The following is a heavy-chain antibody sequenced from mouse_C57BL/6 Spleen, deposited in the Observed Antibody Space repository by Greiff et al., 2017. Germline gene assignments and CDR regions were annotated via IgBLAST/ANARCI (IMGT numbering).Heavy chain of an antibody. CDR2: INPNNGGT. V-gene: IGHV1-26*01. D-gene: IGHD4-1*01. Sequence: VQLQQSGPELVKPGASVKISCKASGYTFTDYYMNWVKQSHGKSLEWIGDINPNNGGTSYNQKFKGKATLTVDKSSSTAYMELRSLTSEDSAVYYCASGGNSGNFDVWGTGTTVTVSS. J-gene: IGHJ1*03. CDR3: ASGGNSGNFDV. CDR1: GYTFTDYY.